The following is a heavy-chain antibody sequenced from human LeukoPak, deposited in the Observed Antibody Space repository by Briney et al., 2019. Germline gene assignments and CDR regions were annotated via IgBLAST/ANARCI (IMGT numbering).Heavy chain of an antibody. Sequence: ASVKVSCKASGYTFTSYGISWVRQAPGQGLEWMGWISAYNGNTSYAQKLQGRVTMTTDTSTSTAYMELRSLRSDDTAVYYCARGDVGYCTNGVCYTVGFYWGQGTLVTVSS. CDR3: ARGDVGYCTNGVCYTVGFY. CDR1: GYTFTSYG. CDR2: ISAYNGNT. D-gene: IGHD2-8*01. V-gene: IGHV1-18*01. J-gene: IGHJ4*02.